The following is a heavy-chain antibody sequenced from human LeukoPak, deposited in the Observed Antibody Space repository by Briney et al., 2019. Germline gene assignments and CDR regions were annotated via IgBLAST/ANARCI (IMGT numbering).Heavy chain of an antibody. J-gene: IGHJ6*02. D-gene: IGHD5-12*01. CDR2: IYYSGST. CDR3: ARGGEWLRYYYYYGMDV. V-gene: IGHV4-59*01. CDR1: GGSISSYY. Sequence: SEPLSLPCTVSGGSISSYYWRWLRQPPGKGLEWIGYIYYSGSTNYNPSLKSRVTISVDTSKNQFYLKLSSVTAAETAVYYCARGGEWLRYYYYYGMDVWGQGTTVTVSS.